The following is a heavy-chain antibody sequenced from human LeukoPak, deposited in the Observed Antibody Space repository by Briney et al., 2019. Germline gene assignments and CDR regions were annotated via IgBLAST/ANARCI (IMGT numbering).Heavy chain of an antibody. Sequence: GGSLRLSCAASGFTFSSYWLSWVRQAPGKGLEWVANIKQDGSEKYYVDSVNGRFTISRDNAKNTVFLQMDSLRVEDTAVYFCARESVRRISMREKGFFDYWGRGTRVTVSS. CDR2: IKQDGSEK. V-gene: IGHV3-7*01. CDR3: ARESVRRISMREKGFFDY. CDR1: GFTFSSYW. J-gene: IGHJ4*02. D-gene: IGHD3-22*01.